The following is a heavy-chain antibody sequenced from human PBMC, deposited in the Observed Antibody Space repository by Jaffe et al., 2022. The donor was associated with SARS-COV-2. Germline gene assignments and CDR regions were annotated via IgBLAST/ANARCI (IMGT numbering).Heavy chain of an antibody. D-gene: IGHD7-27*01. V-gene: IGHV4-39*01. J-gene: IGHJ5*02. CDR1: GGSISSNVYY. CDR2: IDYSGRT. CDR3: ARTHPLTGESNA. Sequence: QLQLQESGPGLVKPSETLSLTCTVSGGSISSNVYYWGWIRQPPAKGLEWIGNIDYSGRTNYNPSLQSRVTISVDTSKNMLSMDLNSVTAADTAVYYCARTHPLTGESNAWGQGTLVTVSS.